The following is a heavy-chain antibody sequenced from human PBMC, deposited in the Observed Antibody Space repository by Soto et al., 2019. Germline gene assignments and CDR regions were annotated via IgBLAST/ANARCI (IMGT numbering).Heavy chain of an antibody. J-gene: IGHJ4*02. CDR2: IHHTETP. CDR1: GDSVSSGRW. CDR3: AKEAPSGYSLGY. V-gene: IGHV4-4*02. Sequence: SETLSLTCAVSGDSVSSGRWWSWVRQPPGKGLEWVGEIHHTETPNYNPSLKSRVTISIDKSKNQVSLKLNPVTAADTAVYYCAKEAPSGYSLGYWGQGTLVTVSS. D-gene: IGHD5-12*01.